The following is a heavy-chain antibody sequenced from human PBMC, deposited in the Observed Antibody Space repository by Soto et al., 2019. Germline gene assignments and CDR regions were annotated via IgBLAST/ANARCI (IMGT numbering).Heavy chain of an antibody. J-gene: IGHJ5*02. Sequence: SSMQVSCTSSGGTFSSYSISWVRHAPGQGLEWMGGIIPIFGTANYAQKFQGRVTITADESTSTAYMELSSLRSEDTAVYYCARNVWRQPTDIWFDHWGQRTPVTV. D-gene: IGHD3-3*01. V-gene: IGHV1-69*01. CDR2: IIPIFGTA. CDR3: ARNVWRQPTDIWFDH. CDR1: GGTFSSYS.